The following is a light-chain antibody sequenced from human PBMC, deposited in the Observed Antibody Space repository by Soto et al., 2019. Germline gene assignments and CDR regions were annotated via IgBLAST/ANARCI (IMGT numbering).Light chain of an antibody. CDR2: GAS. Sequence: TVMTQSPVTLSVFPGQRVTLSCRASQSVSSNLAWYQQKPGQAPRLLIYGASTRATGIPDRFSGSGSGTEFTLTISRLQSEDLAVYHCQQYNQWPLTFGQGTKVDI. CDR3: QQYNQWPLT. V-gene: IGKV3-15*01. J-gene: IGKJ1*01. CDR1: QSVSSN.